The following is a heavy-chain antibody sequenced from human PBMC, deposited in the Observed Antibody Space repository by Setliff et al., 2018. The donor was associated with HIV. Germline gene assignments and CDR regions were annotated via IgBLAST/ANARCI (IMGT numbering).Heavy chain of an antibody. V-gene: IGHV3-7*03. J-gene: IGHJ4*02. D-gene: IGHD3-22*01. CDR3: AREASITMIVVVIREGFDY. Sequence: HPGGSLRLSCAASGFTFSDHYMDWVRQAPGKGLEWVATIKQDASEKYYVDSVKGRFTISRYNAKNSLYLQMNSLRAEDTAVYYCAREASITMIVVVIREGFDYWGQGTLVTVSS. CDR1: GFTFSDHY. CDR2: IKQDASEK.